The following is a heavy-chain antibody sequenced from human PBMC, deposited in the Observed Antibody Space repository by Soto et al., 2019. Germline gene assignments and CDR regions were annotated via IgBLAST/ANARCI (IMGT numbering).Heavy chain of an antibody. J-gene: IGHJ4*02. D-gene: IGHD1-1*01. CDR3: ARHSNEYRKSLDY. CDR2: IYYIGSS. V-gene: IGHV4-59*08. CDR1: GGSISGYY. Sequence: QLQLQESGPGLVKPSETLSLTCTVSGGSISGYYWSWIRQSLGKGLEWIAYIYYIGSSNSNPSLKSRVTISVDTSKNQFSLKLSSVTAADTAVYYCARHSNEYRKSLDYWGQGTLVTVSS.